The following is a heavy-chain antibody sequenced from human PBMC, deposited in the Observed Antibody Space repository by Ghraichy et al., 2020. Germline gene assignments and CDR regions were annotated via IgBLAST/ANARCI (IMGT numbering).Heavy chain of an antibody. CDR3: ARSSDTSGYYYLSEYFQH. CDR1: GGSISSSNW. J-gene: IGHJ1*01. V-gene: IGHV4-4*02. Sequence: SETLSLTCAVSGGSISSSNWWSWVRQPPGKGLEWIGEIYHSGSTNYNPSLKSRVTISVDKSKNQFSLNLSSVTAADTAVYYCARSSDTSGYYYLSEYFQHWGQGTLVTVSS. D-gene: IGHD3-22*01. CDR2: IYHSGST.